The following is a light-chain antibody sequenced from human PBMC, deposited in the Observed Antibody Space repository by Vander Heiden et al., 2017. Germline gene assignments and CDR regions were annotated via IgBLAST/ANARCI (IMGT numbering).Light chain of an antibody. Sequence: QSALIQPPPASPSPGLSVTISCPGTSRYVGAVKSVLRYQQHPGKAPKLLNYEVTGRPAGVPDRFSASKAGNAASLTVAGLQAEDEADYFGSSDVSGDNLVFGGGTKLTVL. CDR1: SRYVGAVKS. CDR3: SSDVSGDNLV. CDR2: EVT. V-gene: IGLV2-8*01. J-gene: IGLJ3*02.